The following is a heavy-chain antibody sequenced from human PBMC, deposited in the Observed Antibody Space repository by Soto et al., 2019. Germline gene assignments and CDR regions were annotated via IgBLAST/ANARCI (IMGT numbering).Heavy chain of an antibody. D-gene: IGHD3-3*01. CDR1: GYTFTSYA. J-gene: IGHJ6*02. V-gene: IGHV1-3*01. CDR3: ARDRALRPYYDFWSGSPPGMDV. CDR2: INAGNGNT. Sequence: ASVKVSCKASGYTFTSYAMHWVRQAPGQRLEWMGWINAGNGNTKYSQKFQGRVTITRDTSASTAYMELSSLRSEDTAVYYCARDRALRPYYDFWSGSPPGMDVWGQGTTVTVSS.